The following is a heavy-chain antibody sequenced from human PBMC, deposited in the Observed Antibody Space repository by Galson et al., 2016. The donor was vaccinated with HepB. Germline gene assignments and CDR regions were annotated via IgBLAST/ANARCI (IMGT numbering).Heavy chain of an antibody. CDR2: ISTKTGRP. D-gene: IGHD2-15*01. V-gene: IGHV7-4-1*02. CDR3: ARVKCPGVYCYSGANYYSMDD. CDR1: GYTFSDYA. Sequence: SVQVSCKASGYTFSDYAINWVRQAPGQRLVWLGWISTKTGRPSYAQYFTGRFAFSLDTSVTTAYLLVSSLKADDTSVYYCARVKCPGVYCYSGANYYSMDDWGKGTTVTVSS. J-gene: IGHJ6*03.